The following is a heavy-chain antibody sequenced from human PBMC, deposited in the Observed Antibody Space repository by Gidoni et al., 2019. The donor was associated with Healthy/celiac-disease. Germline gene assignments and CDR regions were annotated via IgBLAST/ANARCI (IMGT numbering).Heavy chain of an antibody. V-gene: IGHV4-59*01. CDR2: IYYSGST. CDR3: ARVRWFGELGFDP. D-gene: IGHD3-10*01. Sequence: QVQLQESGPGLVTPSEPLSLTCTVSGGSISSYYWSWIRQPPGKGLEWIGYIYYSGSTNYNPALKSRVTISVDTSKNQFSLKLSSVTAADTAVYYCARVRWFGELGFDPWGQGTLVTVSS. J-gene: IGHJ5*02. CDR1: GGSISSYY.